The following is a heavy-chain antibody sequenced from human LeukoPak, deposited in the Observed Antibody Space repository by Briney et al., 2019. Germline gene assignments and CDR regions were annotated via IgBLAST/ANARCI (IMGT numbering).Heavy chain of an antibody. V-gene: IGHV4-59*01. CDR3: ARGAIQRWYYFDY. J-gene: IGHJ4*02. CDR2: IYYSGST. CDR1: GGSISSYY. Sequence: SETLSLTCTVSGGSISSYYWSWIRQPPGKGLEWIGYIYYSGSTNYNPSLKSRVTISVDTSKNQFSLKLSSVTAADTAVYYCARGAIQRWYYFDYWGQGTLVTVSS. D-gene: IGHD1-1*01.